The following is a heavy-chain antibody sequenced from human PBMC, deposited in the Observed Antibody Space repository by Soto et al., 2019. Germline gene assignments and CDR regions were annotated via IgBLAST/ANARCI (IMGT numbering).Heavy chain of an antibody. CDR2: ISGSGGST. D-gene: IGHD6-13*01. CDR1: GFTFSSYA. J-gene: IGHJ4*02. Sequence: EVQLLESGGGLVQPGGSLRLSCAASGFTFSSYAMSWVRQAPGKGLEWVSGISGSGGSTYYADSVKGRLTISRDNSKNTLYQQMNSLRAEDTAVYYCAKDLFWDSSTWYYLDYWGQGTLVTVSS. CDR3: AKDLFWDSSTWYYLDY. V-gene: IGHV3-23*01.